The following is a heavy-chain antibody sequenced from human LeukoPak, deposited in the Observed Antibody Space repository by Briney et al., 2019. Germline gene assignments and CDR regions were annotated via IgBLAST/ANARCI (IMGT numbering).Heavy chain of an antibody. D-gene: IGHD1-26*01. J-gene: IGHJ5*02. V-gene: IGHV3-23*01. CDR1: GFTFSSYG. CDR2: ISGSGGST. CDR3: ARDSGSYQNWFDP. Sequence: GGSLRLSCAASGFTFSSYGMSWVRQAPGKGLEWVSAISGSGGSTYYADSVKGRFTISRDNSKNTLYLQMNSLRAEDTAVYYCARDSGSYQNWFDPWGQGTLVTVSS.